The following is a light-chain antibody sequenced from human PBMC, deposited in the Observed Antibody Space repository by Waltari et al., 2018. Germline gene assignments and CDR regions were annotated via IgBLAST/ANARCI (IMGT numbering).Light chain of an antibody. CDR1: QSVSSS. V-gene: IGKV3-15*01. Sequence: ETVMTQSPATLSVSPGEGATLSCRASQSVSSSLAWYQQKPGQAPRLLIYGASIRAEGIPARFSGSGSGTEFTLTISSLQSEDFAVYCCQQYKSLPLFGQGTRLEIK. CDR2: GAS. J-gene: IGKJ5*01. CDR3: QQYKSLPL.